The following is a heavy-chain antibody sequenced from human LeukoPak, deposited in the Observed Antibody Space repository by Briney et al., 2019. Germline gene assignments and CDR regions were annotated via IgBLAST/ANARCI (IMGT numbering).Heavy chain of an antibody. V-gene: IGHV1-2*02. Sequence: ASVKVSCKASGYTFTDYYMHWVRQAPGQGLEWMGWVNPNNDGTNYAQNFRGRVTMTRDTSISTAYMELTRLTSDDTAVYYCARVATPRYCSTTSCYWKGRFDPWGQGTLVTVSS. D-gene: IGHD2-2*01. CDR3: ARVATPRYCSTTSCYWKGRFDP. J-gene: IGHJ5*02. CDR1: GYTFTDYY. CDR2: VNPNNDGT.